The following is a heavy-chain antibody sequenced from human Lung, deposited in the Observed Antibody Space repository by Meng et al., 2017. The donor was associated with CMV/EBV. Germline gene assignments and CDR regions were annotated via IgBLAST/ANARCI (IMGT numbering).Heavy chain of an antibody. J-gene: IGHJ5*02. CDR2: TYYKSKWYN. V-gene: IGHV6-1*01. Sequence: LXCAISGDNVSSNSAAWNWIRQSPSRGLEWLGRTYYKSKWYNDFAPSVKSRITFNPDTSKNQLSLHLTSVTPEDTAVYYCARDLNYYDSSGNYYVGWLDPWGHG. CDR3: ARDLNYYDSSGNYYVGWLDP. D-gene: IGHD3-22*01. CDR1: GDNVSSNSAA.